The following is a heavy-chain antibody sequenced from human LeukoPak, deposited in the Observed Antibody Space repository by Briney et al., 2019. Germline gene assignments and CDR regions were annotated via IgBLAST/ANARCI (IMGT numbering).Heavy chain of an antibody. CDR1: GFTFSSYS. CDR2: ISSSSSYI. D-gene: IGHD5-12*01. J-gene: IGHJ6*04. V-gene: IGHV3-21*01. CDR3: ARVKWLPSNYNYYYGMDV. Sequence: GGSLRLSCAASGFTFSSYSMNWVRQAPGKGLEWVSSISSSSSYIYYADSVKGRFTISRDNAKNSLYLQMNSLRAEDTAVYYCARVKWLPSNYNYYYGMDVWGKGTTVTVSS.